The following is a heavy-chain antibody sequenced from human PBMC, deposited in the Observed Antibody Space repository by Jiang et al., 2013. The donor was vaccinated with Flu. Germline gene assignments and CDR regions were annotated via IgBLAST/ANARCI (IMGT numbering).Heavy chain of an antibody. CDR3: AKDSSPDWTLDY. CDR2: ISGSGGST. CDR1: GFTFSSYA. Sequence: AASGFTFSSYAMSWVRQAPGKGLEWVSAISGSGGSTYYADSVKGRFTISRDNSKNTLYLQMNSLRAEDTAVYYCAKDSSPDWTLDYWGQGTLVTVSS. D-gene: IGHD3/OR15-3a*01. J-gene: IGHJ4*02. V-gene: IGHV3-23*01.